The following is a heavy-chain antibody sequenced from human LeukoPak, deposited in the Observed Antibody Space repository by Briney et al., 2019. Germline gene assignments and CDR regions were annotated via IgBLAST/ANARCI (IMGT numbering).Heavy chain of an antibody. Sequence: GGPLRLSCAASGFTFNNYALSWVRQAPGKGLEWGSAISGSGGDTYYAGSVKGRFTISRDFSKNTLYLQMNNLRVEDTALYYCAKGPKLGDGFHCDSWGQGTLVTVSS. D-gene: IGHD5-24*01. CDR3: AKGPKLGDGFHCDS. V-gene: IGHV3-23*01. CDR1: GFTFNNYA. CDR2: ISGSGGDT. J-gene: IGHJ4*02.